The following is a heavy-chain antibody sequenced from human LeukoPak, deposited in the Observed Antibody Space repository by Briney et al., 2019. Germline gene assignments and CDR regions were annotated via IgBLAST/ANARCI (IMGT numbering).Heavy chain of an antibody. CDR2: IYHSGYA. D-gene: IGHD4-11*01. Sequence: PSETLSLTCAVSGYSINSGYSWTWLRQRPGKGLEWIGNIYHSGYAYYNPSLKSRVTISLDASKNQFSLRLSSVTAADMAVYYCARNSSLTTLKGGWFDPWGQGTLVTVSS. V-gene: IGHV4-38-2*01. CDR1: GYSINSGYS. CDR3: ARNSSLTTLKGGWFDP. J-gene: IGHJ5*02.